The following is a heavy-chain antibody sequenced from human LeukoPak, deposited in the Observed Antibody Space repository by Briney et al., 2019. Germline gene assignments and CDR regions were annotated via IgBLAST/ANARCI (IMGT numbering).Heavy chain of an antibody. Sequence: GGSLRLSCAASGFTFSSYSMKWVRRPPGKGLEWVSSISSSSSYIYYADSVKGRFTISRDNAKNSVYLQMNSLRAEDTAVYYCARQAHSSWYWFDPWGQGTLVTVSS. CDR2: ISSSSSYI. D-gene: IGHD6-13*01. J-gene: IGHJ5*02. CDR3: ARQAHSSWYWFDP. V-gene: IGHV3-21*01. CDR1: GFTFSSYS.